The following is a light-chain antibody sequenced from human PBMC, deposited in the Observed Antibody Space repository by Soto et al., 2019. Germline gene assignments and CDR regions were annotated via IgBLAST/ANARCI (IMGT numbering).Light chain of an antibody. Sequence: EIVMTQSPASLSVSPGERATISCRAGQNIHTNLAWYQQKPGQAPRLLFYGASTGATGLPARFSGSGSGTEFTLTISSLQPDDFATYYCQQYNSYPWTCGQGTKVDI. J-gene: IGKJ1*01. CDR2: GAS. CDR1: QNIHTN. CDR3: QQYNSYPWT. V-gene: IGKV3-15*01.